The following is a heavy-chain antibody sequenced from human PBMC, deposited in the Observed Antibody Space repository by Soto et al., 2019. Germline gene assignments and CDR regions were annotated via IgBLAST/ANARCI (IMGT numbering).Heavy chain of an antibody. D-gene: IGHD6-13*01. J-gene: IGHJ4*02. V-gene: IGHV4-4*07. CDR2: TYKGGDT. CDR3: ARYRREAVAGYTLDN. CDR1: GGSLASYY. Sequence: PSETLSLTCSVSGGSLASYYWTWIRLPAGKRLEWIGRTYKGGDTTYNPSLKSRVTLSIDTSRNQVSLTLRSVTAADTAVYYCARYRREAVAGYTLDNWGQGILVTVSS.